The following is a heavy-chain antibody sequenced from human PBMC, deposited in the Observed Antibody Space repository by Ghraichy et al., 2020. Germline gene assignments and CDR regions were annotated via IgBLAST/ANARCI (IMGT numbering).Heavy chain of an antibody. J-gene: IGHJ4*02. CDR2: VTHRGTS. V-gene: IGHV4-34*01. CDR1: DGSFSGLY. CDR3: ARGFFTKYFDV. Sequence: SETLSLTCAVDDGSFSGLYWTWIRHSPGKGLEWVGEVTHRGTSEYNPSLRGRVIISADASKRQFSLRLDSVTATDSGIYYCARGFFTKYFDVWGQGPKSPSLQ. D-gene: IGHD2-8*01.